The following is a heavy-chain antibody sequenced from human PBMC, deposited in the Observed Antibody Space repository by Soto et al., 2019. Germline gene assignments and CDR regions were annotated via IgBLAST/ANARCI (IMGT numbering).Heavy chain of an antibody. V-gene: IGHV3-7*01. CDR3: AKGPR. J-gene: IGHJ4*02. Sequence: GSLRLSFAASGFTFSNIWMSWVRRSPEKGPEWVASISPDGGEIYYVDSVKGRFTISRDNTRNSLYLQMNSLRAEDTAVYYCAKGPRWGQGTLVTVSS. CDR2: ISPDGGEI. CDR1: GFTFSNIW.